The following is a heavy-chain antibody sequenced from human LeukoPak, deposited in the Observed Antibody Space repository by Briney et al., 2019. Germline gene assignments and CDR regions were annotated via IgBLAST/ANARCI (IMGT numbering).Heavy chain of an antibody. V-gene: IGHV1-2*02. CDR2: INPNSGST. D-gene: IGHD6-13*01. CDR3: ARCRGEGVSSTWRGWFDP. Sequence: ASVKVSCKASGYTFTVYYMHWVRQAPGHGLEWMGWINPNSGSTNYAQKFRGRVTMTRDTSITTAYMELNSLRSDDTAVYYCARCRGEGVSSTWRGWFDPWGQGTLVTVSS. J-gene: IGHJ5*02. CDR1: GYTFTVYY.